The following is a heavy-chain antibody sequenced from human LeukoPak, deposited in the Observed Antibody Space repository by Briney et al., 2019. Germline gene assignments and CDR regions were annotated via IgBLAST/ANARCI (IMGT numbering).Heavy chain of an antibody. CDR2: IRNKANSYTT. Sequence: PGGSLRLSCAASGFTFSDHYMDWVRQAPGKGLEWVGRIRNKANSYTTEYAASVKGRFTISRDDSKNSLYLRMNSLKTEDTAVYYCARVIGKELFHDYWGQGTLVTVSS. CDR3: ARVIGKELFHDY. V-gene: IGHV3-72*01. CDR1: GFTFSDHY. D-gene: IGHD2-21*01. J-gene: IGHJ4*02.